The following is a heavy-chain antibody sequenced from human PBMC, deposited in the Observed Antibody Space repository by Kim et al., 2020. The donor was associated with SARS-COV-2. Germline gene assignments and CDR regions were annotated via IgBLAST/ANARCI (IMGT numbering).Heavy chain of an antibody. D-gene: IGHD3-22*01. V-gene: IGHV4-59*01. Sequence: SETLSLTCTVSGGSISYYYWSWIRQPPGKGLEWIGYVFDSGSTKYNPSLKSRVTISLDTSKKQFSLQLTSVTAADTAVYYCARGKYYCDGSGNSRFWYFDIWGRGTPVTVSS. CDR3: ARGKYYCDGSGNSRFWYFDI. CDR1: GGSISYYY. CDR2: VFDSGST. J-gene: IGHJ2*01.